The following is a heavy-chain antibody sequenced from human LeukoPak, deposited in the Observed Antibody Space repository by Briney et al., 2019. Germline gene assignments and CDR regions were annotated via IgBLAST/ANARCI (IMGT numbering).Heavy chain of an antibody. CDR3: SRLVHGDYGAFDS. Sequence: PAGGSLRLSCAASGFTFSSFSMNWVRQAPGKGLEWVAYIKSSSSIIYYADSVKGRFTISRDNAKNSLFLQMNSLRAEDTGVYYCSRLVHGDYGAFDSWGHGTLVTVSS. CDR2: IKSSSSII. V-gene: IGHV3-48*01. J-gene: IGHJ4*01. CDR1: GFTFSSFS. D-gene: IGHD4-17*01.